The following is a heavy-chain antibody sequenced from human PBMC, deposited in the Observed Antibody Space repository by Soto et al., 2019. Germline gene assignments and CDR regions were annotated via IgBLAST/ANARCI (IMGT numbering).Heavy chain of an antibody. J-gene: IGHJ4*02. CDR2: IYYSGST. CDR1: GGSISSGGYY. CDR3: ARVLSGERYFDY. V-gene: IGHV4-31*03. D-gene: IGHD2-21*01. Sequence: SETLSLTCTVSGGSISSGGYYWSWIRQHPGKGLEWIGYIYYSGSTYYNPSLKSRVTISVDTSKNQFSLKLSSVTAADTAVYYCARVLSGERYFDYWGQGTLVTVSS.